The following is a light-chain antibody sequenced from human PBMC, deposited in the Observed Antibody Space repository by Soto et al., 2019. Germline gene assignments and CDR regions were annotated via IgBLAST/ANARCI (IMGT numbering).Light chain of an antibody. Sequence: DIQMTQSPSTLSASIGDRVIITCRASQSVSYWLAWYQQKPGKAPKSLIYQASALGSGVPSRFSGSGSGTEFTLTISSLQPDDFATDYCQQYITYPMTFGGGTEVEIK. V-gene: IGKV1-5*03. J-gene: IGKJ4*01. CDR2: QAS. CDR3: QQYITYPMT. CDR1: QSVSYW.